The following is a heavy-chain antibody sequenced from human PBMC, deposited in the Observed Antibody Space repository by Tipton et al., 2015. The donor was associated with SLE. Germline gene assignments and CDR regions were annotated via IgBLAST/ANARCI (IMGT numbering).Heavy chain of an antibody. V-gene: IGHV1-2*02. CDR2: INPNSGGP. CDR1: GYTFTGYY. CDR3: ARERGGDY. Sequence: QSGAEVKKPGASVRVSCKASGYTFTGYYMHWVRQAPGQGLEWMGWINPNSGGPNYAQKFQGRVTMTRDTSISTAYMELSSLRSEDTAVYYCARERGGDYWGQGTLVTVSS. J-gene: IGHJ4*02.